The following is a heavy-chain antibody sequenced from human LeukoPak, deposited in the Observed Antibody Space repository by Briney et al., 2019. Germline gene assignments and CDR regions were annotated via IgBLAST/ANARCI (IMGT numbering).Heavy chain of an antibody. CDR3: ASRPSLVVPAADDAFDI. CDR1: GGSFSGYY. D-gene: IGHD2-2*01. Sequence: PSEPLSLTCAVYGGSFSGYYWSWIRQPPGKGLEWIGEINHSGSTNYNPSLKSRVTISVDTSKNQFSLKLSSVTAADTAVYYCASRPSLVVPAADDAFDIWGQGTMVTVSS. J-gene: IGHJ3*02. V-gene: IGHV4-34*01. CDR2: INHSGST.